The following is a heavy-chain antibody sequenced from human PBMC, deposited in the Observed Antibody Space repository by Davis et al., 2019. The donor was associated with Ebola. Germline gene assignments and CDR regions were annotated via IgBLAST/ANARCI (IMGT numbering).Heavy chain of an antibody. Sequence: LSLTCAISGDSVAGGTGGWNWIRQSPSRGLEWLGRTYYSSKWYTGYAESVKSRINISPDTAKNQFSLHLNSVTPEDTAVYYCARGWLRSGLDVWGKGAAVIVSS. CDR2: TYYSSKWYT. V-gene: IGHV6-1*01. J-gene: IGHJ6*04. CDR1: GDSVAGGTGG. D-gene: IGHD5-12*01. CDR3: ARGWLRSGLDV.